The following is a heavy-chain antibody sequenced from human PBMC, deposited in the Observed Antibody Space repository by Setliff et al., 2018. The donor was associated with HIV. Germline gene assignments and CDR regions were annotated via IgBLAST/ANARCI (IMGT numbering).Heavy chain of an antibody. J-gene: IGHJ4*02. Sequence: SETLSLTCTVSGGSIRSSSYYWGWIRQPPGKGLEWIGIVTINYSGTTYHNPSLKSRVTISVHTSKNLLSLSLISVTAADTAIYYCARRSGGYDMFFDSWGQGMLVTVSS. CDR3: ARRSGGYDMFFDS. CDR2: VTINYSGTT. CDR1: GGSIRSSSYY. V-gene: IGHV4-39*01. D-gene: IGHD5-12*01.